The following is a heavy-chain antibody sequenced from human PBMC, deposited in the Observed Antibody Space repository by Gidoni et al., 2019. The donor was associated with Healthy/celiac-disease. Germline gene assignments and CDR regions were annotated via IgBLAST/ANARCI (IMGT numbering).Heavy chain of an antibody. D-gene: IGHD6-25*01. V-gene: IGHV4-59*01. J-gene: IGHJ3*02. CDR3: ARAGGPDAFDI. CDR2: IYYSGST. Sequence: QVQLQESGPGLVKPSETLSLTCTVPGGSISSYYWSWIRQPPGKGLEWIGYIYYSGSTNYNPSLKSRVTISVDTSKNQFSLKLSSVTAADTAVYYCARAGGPDAFDIWGQGTMVTVSS. CDR1: GGSISSYY.